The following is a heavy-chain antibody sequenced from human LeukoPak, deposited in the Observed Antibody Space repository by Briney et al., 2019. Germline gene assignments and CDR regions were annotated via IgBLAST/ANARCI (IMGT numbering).Heavy chain of an antibody. CDR2: IRSKAYGGTT. D-gene: IGHD3-16*02. Sequence: QPGRSLRLSCTASGFTFGDYAMSWVRQAPGKGLEWVGFIRSKAYGGTTEYAASVKGRFTISRDDSKSIAYLQMNSLKTEDTAVYYCTRVYYDYVWGGYRYNKFCYFDYWGQGTLVTVSS. V-gene: IGHV3-49*04. CDR3: TRVYYDYVWGGYRYNKFCYFDY. CDR1: GFTFGDYA. J-gene: IGHJ4*02.